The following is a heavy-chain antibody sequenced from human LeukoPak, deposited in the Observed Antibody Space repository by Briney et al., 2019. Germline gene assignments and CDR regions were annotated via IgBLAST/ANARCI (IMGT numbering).Heavy chain of an antibody. CDR1: GYTFTGYY. V-gene: IGHV1-2*02. CDR2: INPNSGGT. Sequence: ASVKVSCKASGYTFTGYYMHWVRQAPGQGLEWMGWINPNSGGTNYAQKFRGRVTMTRDTSISTAYMELSRLRSDDTAVYYCARDSSGWRTDAFDIWGQGTMVTVSS. D-gene: IGHD6-19*01. J-gene: IGHJ3*02. CDR3: ARDSSGWRTDAFDI.